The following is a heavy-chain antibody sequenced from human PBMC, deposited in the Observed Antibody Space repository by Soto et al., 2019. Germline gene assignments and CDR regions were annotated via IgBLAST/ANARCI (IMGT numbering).Heavy chain of an antibody. J-gene: IGHJ4*02. D-gene: IGHD2-2*01. CDR2: INAGNGNT. CDR3: ARGARLVVPAAYYDY. V-gene: IGHV1-3*01. CDR1: GYTFTSYA. Sequence: RASVKVSCKASGYTFTSYAMHWVRQAPGQRLEWMGWINAGNGNTKYSQKFQGRVTITRDTSASTAYMELSSLRSEDTAVYYCARGARLVVPAAYYDYWGQGTLVTVSS.